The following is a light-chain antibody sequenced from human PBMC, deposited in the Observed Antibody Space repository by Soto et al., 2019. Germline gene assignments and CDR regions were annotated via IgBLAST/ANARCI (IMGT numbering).Light chain of an antibody. J-gene: IGLJ3*02. Sequence: NFMLTQPHSVSESPGKTVTISCTGSSGSIASNYVQWYQQRPGSAPTTVIYEDNQRPSGVPDRFSGSIDSSSNSASLTISGLKTEYEADYYCQSYDSSNHEGVFGGGTKLTVL. CDR1: SGSIASNY. V-gene: IGLV6-57*02. CDR2: EDN. CDR3: QSYDSSNHEGV.